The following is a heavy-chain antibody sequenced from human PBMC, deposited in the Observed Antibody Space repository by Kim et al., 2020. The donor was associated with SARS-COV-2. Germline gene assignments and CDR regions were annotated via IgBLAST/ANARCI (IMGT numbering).Heavy chain of an antibody. CDR1: GFNFGDYG. D-gene: IGHD3-3*01. CDR3: AKATIFGVASYYHMDA. CDR2: ISWDSTKV. Sequence: GGSLRLSCAASGFNFGDYGMHWVRQVPGKGLEWVSSISWDSTKVGYADSVKGRFTISRDNARNSLDLHMNSLRSEDTALYHCAKATIFGVASYYHMDAWG. V-gene: IGHV3-9*01. J-gene: IGHJ6*03.